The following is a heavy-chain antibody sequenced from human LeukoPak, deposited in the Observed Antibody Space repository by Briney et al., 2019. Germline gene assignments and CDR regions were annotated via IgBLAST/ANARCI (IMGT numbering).Heavy chain of an antibody. V-gene: IGHV3-48*01. CDR2: ITSSSSTI. D-gene: IGHD2-2*02. Sequence: EPGGSLRLSCTTSGFTFSSYNMNWVRQAPGKGLEWISYITSSSSTIYYADSVKGRFIISRDNAKNSLYLQMNSLRAEDTAVYYCARDRYCTGTTCYTADYWGQGTLVTVFS. J-gene: IGHJ4*02. CDR3: ARDRYCTGTTCYTADY. CDR1: GFTFSSYN.